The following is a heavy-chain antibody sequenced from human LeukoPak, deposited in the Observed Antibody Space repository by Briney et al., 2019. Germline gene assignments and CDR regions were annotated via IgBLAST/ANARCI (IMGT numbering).Heavy chain of an antibody. CDR1: GGSISSGSYY. CDR2: IYTSGST. V-gene: IGHV4-61*02. Sequence: PSQTLSLTCSVSGGSISSGSYYWRWTRQPAGKGLEWIGRIYTSGSTNYNPSLKSRVTISVDTSKNQFSLKLSSVTAADTAVYYCARAPEDYDAFDIWGQGTMVTVSS. D-gene: IGHD2-15*01. J-gene: IGHJ3*02. CDR3: ARAPEDYDAFDI.